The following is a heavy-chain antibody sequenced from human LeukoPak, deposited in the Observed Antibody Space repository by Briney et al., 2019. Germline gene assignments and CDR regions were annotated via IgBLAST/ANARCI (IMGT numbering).Heavy chain of an antibody. V-gene: IGHV3-21*01. Sequence: GGSLRLSCAASGFTFHDYAMHWVRQAPGKGLEWVSSISRSSSDIYYADPVKGRFTISRDTAKNSLFLQMNSLRAEDTAIYYCARDPGSPYYYYMDVWGKGTTVTVSS. D-gene: IGHD5-12*01. CDR2: ISRSSSDI. CDR1: GFTFHDYA. CDR3: ARDPGSPYYYYMDV. J-gene: IGHJ6*03.